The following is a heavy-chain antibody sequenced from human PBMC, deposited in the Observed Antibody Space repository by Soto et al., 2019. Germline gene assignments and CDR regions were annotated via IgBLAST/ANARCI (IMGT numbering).Heavy chain of an antibody. CDR3: ARGYSSGRQHFDY. Sequence: SETLSLTCTVSGGSISSYYWSWIRQPPGKGLEWIGYIYYSGSTNYNPSLKSRVTISVDTSKNQFSLKLSSVTAAETAVYYCARGYSSGRQHFDYWGQGTLVTVSS. D-gene: IGHD6-19*01. V-gene: IGHV4-59*01. J-gene: IGHJ4*02. CDR1: GGSISSYY. CDR2: IYYSGST.